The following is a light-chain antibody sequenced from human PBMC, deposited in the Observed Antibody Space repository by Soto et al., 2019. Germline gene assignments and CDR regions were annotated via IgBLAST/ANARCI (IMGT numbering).Light chain of an antibody. CDR1: QNVHSD. CDR2: DPS. J-gene: IGKJ4*01. V-gene: IGKV3-15*01. Sequence: DIVMTQSPDTLSVSPGDGATLSCRASQNVHSDLAWYQKKPGQAPRLVIYDPSTRATDIPVRFTGSGSGTDFTLTISSLKPEDFAVYYCQQEDKWPLTFAGGTKVDIK. CDR3: QQEDKWPLT.